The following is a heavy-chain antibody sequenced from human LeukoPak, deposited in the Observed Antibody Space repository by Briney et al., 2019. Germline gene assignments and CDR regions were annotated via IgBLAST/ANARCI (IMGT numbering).Heavy chain of an antibody. CDR1: GFTFSDYY. V-gene: IGHV3-11*01. CDR3: AKEMYSRGPPCDN. J-gene: IGHJ4*02. CDR2: ISSSGSTI. Sequence: GGSLRLSCAASGFTFSDYYMSWIRQAPGKGLEWVSYISSSGSTIYYADSVKGRFTISRDNSKNTLYLQMNSLRAEDTAVYYCAKEMYSRGPPCDNWGQGTLVTVSS. D-gene: IGHD6-13*01.